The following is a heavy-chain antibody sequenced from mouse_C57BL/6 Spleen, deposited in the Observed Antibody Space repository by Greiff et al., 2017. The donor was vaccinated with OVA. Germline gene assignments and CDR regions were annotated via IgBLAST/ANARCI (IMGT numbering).Heavy chain of an antibody. J-gene: IGHJ2*01. CDR2: IYPGDGDT. D-gene: IGHD4-1*02. CDR3: ARSNWDEGY. Sequence: QVQLQQSGPELVKPGASVKISCKASGYAFSSSWMNWVKQRPGKVLEWIGRIYPGDGDTNYNGKFKGKATLTADKSSSTAYMQLSSLTSEDAAVYFCARSNWDEGYWGQGTTLTVSS. CDR1: GYAFSSSW. V-gene: IGHV1-82*01.